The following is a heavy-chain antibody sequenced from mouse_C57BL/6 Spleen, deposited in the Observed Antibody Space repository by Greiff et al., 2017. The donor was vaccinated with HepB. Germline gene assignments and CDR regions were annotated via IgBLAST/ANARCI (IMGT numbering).Heavy chain of an antibody. CDR2: IDPSDSET. CDR3: ARSGLRYGSSFDY. D-gene: IGHD1-1*01. J-gene: IGHJ2*01. Sequence: QVQLQQPGAELVRPGSSVKLSCKASGYTFTSYWMHWVKQRPIQGLEWIGNIDPSDSETHYNQKFKDKATLTVDKSSSTAYMQLSSLTSEDSAVYYCARSGLRYGSSFDYWGQGTTLTVSS. CDR1: GYTFTSYW. V-gene: IGHV1-52*01.